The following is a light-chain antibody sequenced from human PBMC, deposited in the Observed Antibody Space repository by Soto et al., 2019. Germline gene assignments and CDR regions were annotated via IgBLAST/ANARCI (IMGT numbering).Light chain of an antibody. CDR1: QSVVNNY. CDR2: RAS. CDR3: QPYGSTVST. V-gene: IGKV3-20*01. Sequence: ENVLTQSPDTLYLSPGERATLSCRAGQSVVNNYLAWYQQKPGQAPRLLMYRASTRASGIADRFSGSGSGTDLTRTIRRLEPADFAVYYCQPYGSTVSTFGQGKRLEMK. J-gene: IGKJ5*01.